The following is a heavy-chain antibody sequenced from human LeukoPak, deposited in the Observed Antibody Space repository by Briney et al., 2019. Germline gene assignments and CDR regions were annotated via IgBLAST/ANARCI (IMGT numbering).Heavy chain of an antibody. CDR1: GYTFTGYY. D-gene: IGHD3-22*01. J-gene: IGHJ4*02. V-gene: IGHV1-2*02. Sequence: ASVKVSCKXSGYTFTGYYMHWVRQAPGQGLERMGWINPNSGGTNYAQKFQGRVTMTRDTSISTAYMELSRLRSDDTAVYYCARVYDSSGYVLCYWGQGTLVTVSS. CDR3: ARVYDSSGYVLCY. CDR2: INPNSGGT.